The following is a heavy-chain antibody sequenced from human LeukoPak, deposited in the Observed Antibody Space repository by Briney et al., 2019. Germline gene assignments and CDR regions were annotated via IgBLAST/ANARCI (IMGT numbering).Heavy chain of an antibody. Sequence: GGSLRLSCAASGFTFSSYWMSWVRQPPGKGLEWVANIKQDGSEKYHVDSVKGRFTISRDNAKKSLYLQMNSLRAEDTAVYYCAREGGQQWLINWFDPWGQGTLVTVSS. J-gene: IGHJ5*02. CDR3: AREGGQQWLINWFDP. CDR2: IKQDGSEK. CDR1: GFTFSSYW. V-gene: IGHV3-7*01. D-gene: IGHD6-19*01.